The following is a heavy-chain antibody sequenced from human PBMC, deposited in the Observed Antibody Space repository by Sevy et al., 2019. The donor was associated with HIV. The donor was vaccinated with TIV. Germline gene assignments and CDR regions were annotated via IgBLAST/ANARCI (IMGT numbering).Heavy chain of an antibody. V-gene: IGHV4-59*08. CDR1: GGSISSYY. CDR2: IYYSGST. CDR3: ARQKSIDCSSTSCYTRYYYYYMDV. D-gene: IGHD2-2*02. Sequence: SETLSLTCTASGGSISSYYWSWIRQPPGKGLEWIGYIYYSGSTNYNPSLTRRVTLSVDTSKNQFSLKLSSVTAADTAVYYCARQKSIDCSSTSCYTRYYYYYMDVWGKGTTVTVSS. J-gene: IGHJ6*03.